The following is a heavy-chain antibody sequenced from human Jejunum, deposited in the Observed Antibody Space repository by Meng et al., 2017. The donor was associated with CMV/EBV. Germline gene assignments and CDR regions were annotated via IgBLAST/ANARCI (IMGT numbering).Heavy chain of an antibody. J-gene: IGHJ4*02. CDR1: AFTVRNYP. CDR3: AREDDYRNYFDS. V-gene: IGHV3-30-3*01. CDR2: ISNDGSNT. D-gene: IGHD4-11*01. Sequence: ASAFTVRNYPMHWVRQAPGKGLEWVAVISNDGSNTYYADSVKGRFTISRDNSKNTLYLQMNSLRREDTAMYYCAREDDYRNYFDSWGRGTLVTVSS.